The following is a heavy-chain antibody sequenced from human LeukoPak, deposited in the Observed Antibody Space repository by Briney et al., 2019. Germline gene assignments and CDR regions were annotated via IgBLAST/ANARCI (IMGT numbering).Heavy chain of an antibody. CDR1: GFSFNSYT. V-gene: IGHV3-21*01. CDR3: VRDVSRRIGMDV. J-gene: IGHJ6*02. D-gene: IGHD2/OR15-2a*01. CDR2: ISPVSSYT. Sequence: KTGGSLRLSCLASGFSFNSYTMKRVCEAPGKGREWVSTISPVSSYTWYAESVKGRFTISRDNPKNSLYLQMDSLRAEDTAVYYCVRDVSRRIGMDVWGQGTTVTVSS.